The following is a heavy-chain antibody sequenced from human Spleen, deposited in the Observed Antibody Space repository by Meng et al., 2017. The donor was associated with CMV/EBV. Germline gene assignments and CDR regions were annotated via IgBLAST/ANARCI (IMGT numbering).Heavy chain of an antibody. CDR3: ASAGYTYITEAFDI. V-gene: IGHV3-21*01. D-gene: IGHD5-18*01. J-gene: IGHJ3*02. CDR2: ISSSSDYR. Sequence: GESLKISCASSGFTFSSYSMNWVRQAPGKGLEWVSSISSSSDYRYDADSVRGRFTISRDNAKNSLYLQMNSLRAEDTAVYYCASAGYTYITEAFDIWGQGTMVTVSS. CDR1: GFTFSSYS.